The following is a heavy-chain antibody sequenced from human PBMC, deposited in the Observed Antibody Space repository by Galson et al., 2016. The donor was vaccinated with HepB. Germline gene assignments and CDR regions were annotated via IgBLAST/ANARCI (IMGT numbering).Heavy chain of an antibody. J-gene: IGHJ5*02. Sequence: SVKVSCKASGYTFTVYYTHWVRQAPGQGLEWMGWINPNSGGTNYAQKFQGRVTMTRDTSINTAYMEVSSLRSDDTAVYYCAIDGGSRMVRGEPWGQGTLVTVSS. CDR3: AIDGGSRMVRGEP. CDR2: INPNSGGT. CDR1: GYTFTVYY. V-gene: IGHV1-2*02. D-gene: IGHD3-10*01.